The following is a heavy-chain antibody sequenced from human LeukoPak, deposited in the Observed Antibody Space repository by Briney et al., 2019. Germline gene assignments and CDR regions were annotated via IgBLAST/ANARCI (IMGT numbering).Heavy chain of an antibody. J-gene: IGHJ5*02. CDR2: IPYDGSKT. V-gene: IGHV3-30-3*01. D-gene: IGHD2-15*01. Sequence: GGSLRLSCAASGFTFSSYAMHWVRQAPGKGLEWVAVIPYDGSKTYYTDSVKGRFTISRDNSKNTSYLQMNSLRPEDTAVYYCARGALVVVPANLNWFDPWGQGILDTVSS. CDR3: ARGALVVVPANLNWFDP. CDR1: GFTFSSYA.